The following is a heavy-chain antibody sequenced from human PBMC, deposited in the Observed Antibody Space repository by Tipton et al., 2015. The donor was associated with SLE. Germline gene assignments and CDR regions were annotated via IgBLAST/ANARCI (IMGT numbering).Heavy chain of an antibody. CDR3: ARHEAAAAVDY. J-gene: IGHJ4*02. Sequence: SLRLSCAASGFTFSSYGMNWVRQAPGKGLEWVSSISSSSYYIYYADSVKSRVTISVDTSKNQFSLKLSSVTAADTAVYYCARHEAAAAVDYWGQGTLVTVSS. V-gene: IGHV3-21*04. CDR1: GFTFSSYG. CDR2: ISSSSYYI. D-gene: IGHD6-13*01.